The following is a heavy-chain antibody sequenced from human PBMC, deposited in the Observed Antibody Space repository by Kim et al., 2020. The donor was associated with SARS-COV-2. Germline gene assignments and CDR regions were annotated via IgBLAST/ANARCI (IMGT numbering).Heavy chain of an antibody. CDR3: ASSMLYGVISAFDL. D-gene: IGHD3-16*02. CDR2: INTNTEKA. CDR1: GHTFSSYA. V-gene: IGHV7-4-1*02. Sequence: ASVKVSCKASGHTFSSYAMNWVRQAPGQGVEWMGWINTNTEKATYAQGFTGRFVFSLDTSVSTTYLQISSLKPEDTAVYYCASSMLYGVISAFDLWGQGTMVTVSS. J-gene: IGHJ3*01.